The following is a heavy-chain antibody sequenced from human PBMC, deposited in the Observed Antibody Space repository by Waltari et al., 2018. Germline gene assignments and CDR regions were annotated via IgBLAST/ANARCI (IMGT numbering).Heavy chain of an antibody. D-gene: IGHD1-1*01. CDR1: GFRFGDYA. V-gene: IGHV3-49*04. Sequence: EVQLVESGGGLVQPERSLRLSCTASGFRFGDYAMSWVRPAPGKGLQWVGFIRRNAYGGTTEYAASVKGRFTFSRDNSKSIAYLQMDSLKIEDTAVYYCTRVAWKYSFDYWGQGTLVTVSS. J-gene: IGHJ4*02. CDR3: TRVAWKYSFDY. CDR2: IRRNAYGGTT.